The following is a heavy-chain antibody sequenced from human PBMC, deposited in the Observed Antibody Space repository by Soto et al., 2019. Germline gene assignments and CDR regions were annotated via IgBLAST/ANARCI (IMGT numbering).Heavy chain of an antibody. J-gene: IGHJ3*02. CDR1: GGTFSSYT. Sequence: QVQLVQSGAEVNKPGSSVKVSCKASGGTFSSYTISWVRQAPGQGLEWMGRIIPILGIANYAQKFQGRVTITADKSTSTAYMELSSLRSEDTAVYYCAAYCDYDALDIWGQGTMVTVSS. D-gene: IGHD4-17*01. V-gene: IGHV1-69*02. CDR2: IIPILGIA. CDR3: AAYCDYDALDI.